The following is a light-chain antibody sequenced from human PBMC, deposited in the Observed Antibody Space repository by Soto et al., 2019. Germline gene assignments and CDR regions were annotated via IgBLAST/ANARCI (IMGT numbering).Light chain of an antibody. CDR3: QAWDSSSVV. Sequence: SYELSQPPSVSVSPGQTASITCSGDKLGDKYACWYQQKPGQSPVLVIYQNIKRPSEIPERFSGSNSGNTATLTISGTQAMDEADNYCQAWDSSSVVFGGGTKLTVL. V-gene: IGLV3-1*01. J-gene: IGLJ2*01. CDR1: KLGDKY. CDR2: QNI.